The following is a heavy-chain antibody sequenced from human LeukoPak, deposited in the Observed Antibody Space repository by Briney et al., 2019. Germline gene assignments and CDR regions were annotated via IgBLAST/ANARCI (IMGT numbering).Heavy chain of an antibody. CDR2: IRYDGSNK. J-gene: IGHJ6*03. CDR3: VKVVGYSNPYYYYYMDV. D-gene: IGHD4-11*01. V-gene: IGHV3-30*02. Sequence: GGSLRLSCAASGFTFSSYGMHWVRQAPGKGLEWVAFIRYDGSNKYYADSVKGRFTISRDNSKNTLYLQMNSLRAEDTAVYYCVKVVGYSNPYYYYYMDVWGKGTTVTVSS. CDR1: GFTFSSYG.